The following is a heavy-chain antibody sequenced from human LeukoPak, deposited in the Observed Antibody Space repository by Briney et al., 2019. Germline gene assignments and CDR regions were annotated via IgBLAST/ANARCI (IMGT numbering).Heavy chain of an antibody. J-gene: IGHJ4*02. CDR2: IYYSGCS. D-gene: IGHD2-15*01. V-gene: IGHV4-59*01. CDR1: GGSLSSYY. Sequence: SETLSLTCTVSGGSLSSYYWSWIRQPPGRGLEWIGYIYYSGCSSYNHTLSSRVTISVDTPKKQFSRNLSSVTAAHEAGYYCARLVVVAAANYLDYGGGETVVTVSS. CDR3: ARLVVVAAANYLDY.